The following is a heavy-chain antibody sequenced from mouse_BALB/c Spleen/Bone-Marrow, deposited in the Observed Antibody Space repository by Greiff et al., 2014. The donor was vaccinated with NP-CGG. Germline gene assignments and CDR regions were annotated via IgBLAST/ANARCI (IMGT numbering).Heavy chain of an antibody. D-gene: IGHD2-10*02. V-gene: IGHV1-5*01. CDR3: TFLVKGDFAY. J-gene: IGHJ3*01. Sequence: EVQLQQSGTVLARPGASVKMSCKASGYSFTSCWMHWVKQRPGQGLEWIGAVYPGNSDTTYNQKFKGKAKLTAVTSASTAYMELSSLTNEDSAVYYCTFLVKGDFAYWGQGTLVTVSA. CDR1: GYSFTSCW. CDR2: VYPGNSDT.